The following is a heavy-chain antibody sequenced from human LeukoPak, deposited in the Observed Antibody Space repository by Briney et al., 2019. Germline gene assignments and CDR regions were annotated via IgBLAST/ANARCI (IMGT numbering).Heavy chain of an antibody. CDR2: ISACNGNT. D-gene: IGHD2-15*01. CDR1: GYTFTSYG. J-gene: IGHJ4*02. V-gene: IGHV1-18*01. Sequence: GASVKVSCKASGYTFTSYGISWVRQAPGQGLEWMGWISACNGNTNYAQKLQGRVTMTTDTSTSTAYMELRSLRSDDTAVYYCARGECSGGSCYWGYWGQGTLVTVSS. CDR3: ARGECSGGSCYWGY.